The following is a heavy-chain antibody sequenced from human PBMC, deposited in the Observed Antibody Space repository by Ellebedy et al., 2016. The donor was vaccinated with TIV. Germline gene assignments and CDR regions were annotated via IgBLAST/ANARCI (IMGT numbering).Heavy chain of an antibody. J-gene: IGHJ4*02. V-gene: IGHV1-58*01. CDR1: GFTFTSSA. CDR3: AAVAYYYDSSGYYPFDY. D-gene: IGHD3-22*01. Sequence: SVKVSXKASGFTFTSSAVQWVRQARGQRLEWIGWIVVGSGNTNYAQKFQERVTITRDMSTSTAYMELSSLRSEDTAVYYCAAVAYYYDSSGYYPFDYWGQGTLVTVSS. CDR2: IVVGSGNT.